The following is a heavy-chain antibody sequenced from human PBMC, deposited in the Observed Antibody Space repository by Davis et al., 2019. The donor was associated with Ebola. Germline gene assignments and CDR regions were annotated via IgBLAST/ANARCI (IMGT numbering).Heavy chain of an antibody. CDR1: GFTFSIYS. CDR3: ARGGNYYDSSGYEFDY. Sequence: GESLKISCAASGFTFSIYSMNWVRQAPGKGLEWVSYISTTSNTIAYADSVKGRFTISRDNAKNSLYLQMNSLRDEDTAVYYCARGGNYYDSSGYEFDYWGQGTLVTVSS. CDR2: ISTTSNTI. V-gene: IGHV3-48*02. D-gene: IGHD3-22*01. J-gene: IGHJ4*02.